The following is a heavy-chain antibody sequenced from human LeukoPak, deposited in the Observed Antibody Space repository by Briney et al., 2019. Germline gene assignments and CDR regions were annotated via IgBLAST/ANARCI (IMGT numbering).Heavy chain of an antibody. Sequence: SETLSLTCTVSGGSISSYYWSWIRQPPGKGLEWIGYIYYSGSTNYNPSLKSRVTISVDTSKNQFSLKLSSVTAADTAVYYCAREATGGSYYGYWGQGTLVTVSS. D-gene: IGHD1-26*01. CDR1: GGSISSYY. J-gene: IGHJ4*02. CDR3: AREATGGSYYGY. V-gene: IGHV4-59*12. CDR2: IYYSGST.